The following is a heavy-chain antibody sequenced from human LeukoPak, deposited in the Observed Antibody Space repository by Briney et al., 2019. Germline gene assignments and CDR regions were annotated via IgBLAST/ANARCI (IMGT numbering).Heavy chain of an antibody. D-gene: IGHD3-10*01. Sequence: ASVKVSCKASGYTFTGYYIHWVRQAPGQGLEWMGWINPDSGGTNYAQKFQGRVTMTWDTSISTAYMELSRLRSDDTAIYYCARGRFYTSGSYYNRLDYWGQGTLVTVSS. CDR3: ARGRFYTSGSYYNRLDY. V-gene: IGHV1-2*02. J-gene: IGHJ4*02. CDR2: INPDSGGT. CDR1: GYTFTGYY.